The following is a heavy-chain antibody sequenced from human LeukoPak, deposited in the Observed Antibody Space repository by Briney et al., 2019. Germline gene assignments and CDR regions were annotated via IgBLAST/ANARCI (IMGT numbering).Heavy chain of an antibody. Sequence: GGSLRLSCAASGFTFSTYSMNWVRQASGKGLEWLSFISTGSSTIYYADSVKGRFTISRDNAKNSLYLQMNSLIDEDTAVYYCARVAEIQLWLRSAIDYWGQGTLVTVSS. D-gene: IGHD5-18*01. CDR1: GFTFSTYS. CDR2: ISTGSSTI. CDR3: ARVAEIQLWLRSAIDY. J-gene: IGHJ4*02. V-gene: IGHV3-48*02.